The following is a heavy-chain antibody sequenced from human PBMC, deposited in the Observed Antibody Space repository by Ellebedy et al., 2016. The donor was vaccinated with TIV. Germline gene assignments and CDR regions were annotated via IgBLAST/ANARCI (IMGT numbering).Heavy chain of an antibody. D-gene: IGHD2-21*02. V-gene: IGHV4-34*01. CDR3: ARGLTYCGGDCSGYFQH. Sequence: SETLSLTCAVYGGSFSGYYWSWIRQPPGKGLEWIGEINHNGKTNYIPSLKSRFTVSVDTSKNQFSLRPSSVTAADTAVYYCARGLTYCGGDCSGYFQHWGQGTLVTVSS. J-gene: IGHJ1*01. CDR2: INHNGKT. CDR1: GGSFSGYY.